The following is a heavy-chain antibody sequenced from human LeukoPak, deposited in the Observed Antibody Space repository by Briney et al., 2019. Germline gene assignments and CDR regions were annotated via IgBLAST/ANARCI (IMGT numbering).Heavy chain of an antibody. CDR3: ARAFRARYFDL. Sequence: SEALSLTCTVSGVSITTSSYYWGWIRQPPGKGLEWIGIIYYRGSTYYNPSLKGRVTISVDTSKNQFSLKLSSVTAADTAVYYCARAFRARYFDLWGRGTLVTVSS. V-gene: IGHV4-39*01. CDR1: GVSITTSSYY. J-gene: IGHJ2*01. D-gene: IGHD2/OR15-2a*01. CDR2: IYYRGST.